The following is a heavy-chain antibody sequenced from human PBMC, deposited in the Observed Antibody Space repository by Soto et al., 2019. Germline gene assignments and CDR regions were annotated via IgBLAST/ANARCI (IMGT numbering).Heavy chain of an antibody. CDR3: ASKDYADYGWFDP. CDR1: GGSISSSKW. CDR2: IYHSGST. Sequence: QVQLQESGPGLVKPSGTLSLTCGVSGGSISSSKWWSWVRQPPGKGLEWIGEIYHSGSTNYNPSLKRRVTISVDKSKNQFSLKLSSVTAADTALYYCASKDYADYGWFDPWGQGTLVTVSS. D-gene: IGHD4-17*01. J-gene: IGHJ5*02. V-gene: IGHV4-4*02.